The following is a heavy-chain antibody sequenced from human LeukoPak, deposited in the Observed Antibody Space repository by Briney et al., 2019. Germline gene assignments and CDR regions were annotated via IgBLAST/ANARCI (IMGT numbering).Heavy chain of an antibody. CDR1: GGSLSRGICY. CDR2: IYYSGST. J-gene: IGHJ5*02. Sequence: PSETLSLTRTVSGGSLSRGICYWVGIRQPPGKGLEWIGSIYYSGSTYYRPSLKSRVTIPVHTSKNQFSPKLSSVTPADTAVYYCARLMTTVTTYWFDPWRQGTLVNVSS. D-gene: IGHD4-17*01. CDR3: ARLMTTVTTYWFDP. V-gene: IGHV4-39*01.